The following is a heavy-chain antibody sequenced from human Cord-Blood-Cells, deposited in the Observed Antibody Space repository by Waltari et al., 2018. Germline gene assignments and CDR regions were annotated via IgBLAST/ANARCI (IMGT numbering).Heavy chain of an antibody. CDR2: IYYSGST. V-gene: IGHV4-31*03. Sequence: QVQLQESGPGLVKPSQTLSLTCTVSGGSISSGGSYWSWIRQHPGQGLEWIGYIYYSGSTYYNPSLKSRVTISVDTSKNQFSLKLSSVTAADTAVYYCARDGAYYYGSGSYYNYFDYWGQGTLVTVSS. CDR3: ARDGAYYYGSGSYYNYFDY. J-gene: IGHJ4*02. D-gene: IGHD3-10*01. CDR1: GGSISSGGSY.